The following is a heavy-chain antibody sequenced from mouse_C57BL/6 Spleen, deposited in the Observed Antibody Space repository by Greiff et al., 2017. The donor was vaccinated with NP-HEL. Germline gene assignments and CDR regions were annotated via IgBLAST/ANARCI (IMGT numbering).Heavy chain of an antibody. CDR2: ISSGSSTI. CDR3: AIHYGSSYGYAMDY. J-gene: IGHJ4*01. V-gene: IGHV5-17*01. Sequence: EVHLVESGGGLVKPGGSLKLSCAASGFTFSDYGMHWVRQAPEKGLEWVAYISSGSSTIYYADTVKGRFTISRDNAKNTLFLQMTSLRSEDTAMYYCAIHYGSSYGYAMDYWGQGTSVTVSS. D-gene: IGHD1-1*01. CDR1: GFTFSDYG.